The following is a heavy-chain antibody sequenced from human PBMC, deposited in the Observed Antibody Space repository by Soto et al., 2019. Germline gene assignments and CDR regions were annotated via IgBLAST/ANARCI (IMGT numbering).Heavy chain of an antibody. D-gene: IGHD2-2*01. CDR3: RSSTSCYDESCVDV. Sequence: SETLSLTCAVSGYSISSGNYWAWIRQPPGRGLEWIGSLYHIGSTHYNTSLKSRVTISVDTSKNHFSLELSSVTTADTAIYYCRSSTSCYDESCVDVWGQGTMVTVSS. CDR1: GYSISSGNY. V-gene: IGHV4-38-2*01. CDR2: LYHIGST. J-gene: IGHJ6*02.